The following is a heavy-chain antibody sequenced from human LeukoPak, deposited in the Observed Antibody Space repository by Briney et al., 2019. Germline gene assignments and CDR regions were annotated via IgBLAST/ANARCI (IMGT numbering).Heavy chain of an antibody. CDR2: ISAYNGNT. CDR1: GYTFTSYG. Sequence: ASVKVSCKASGYTFTSYGISWVLQAPGQGLEWMGWISAYNGNTNYAQKLQGRVTMTTDTSTSTAYMELRSLRSDGTAVYYCARGAYYYGSGSSPFDYWGQGTLVTVSS. D-gene: IGHD3-10*01. J-gene: IGHJ4*02. V-gene: IGHV1-18*01. CDR3: ARGAYYYGSGSSPFDY.